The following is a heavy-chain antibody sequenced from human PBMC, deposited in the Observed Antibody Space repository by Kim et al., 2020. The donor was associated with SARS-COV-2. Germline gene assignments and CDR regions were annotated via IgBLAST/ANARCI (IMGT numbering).Heavy chain of an antibody. CDR2: IGGRDTAT. D-gene: IGHD1-26*01. CDR3: VKEWRASGANWFDH. J-gene: IGHJ5*02. V-gene: IGHV3-23*01. Sequence: GGSLRLSCAASGFTFGNYAMAWVRQAPGKGLEWVSTIGGRDTATYYAGSVRGRFTISRDNSENTLYLQMNSLRAEDTALYYCVKEWRASGANWFDHWGQGTLVTVSS. CDR1: GFTFGNYA.